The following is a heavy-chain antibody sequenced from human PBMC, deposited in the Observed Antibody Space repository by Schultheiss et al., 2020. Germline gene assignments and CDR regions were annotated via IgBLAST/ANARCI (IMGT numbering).Heavy chain of an antibody. CDR3: AKGSRVNYYYYYGMDV. CDR1: GGSISSYY. Sequence: SATLSLTCTVSGGSISSYYWSWIRQPPGKGLEWIGSIYYSGSTYYNPSLKSRVTISVDTSKNQFSLKLSSVTAADTAVYYCAKGSRVNYYYYYGMDVWGQGTTVTVSS. V-gene: IGHV4-59*12. D-gene: IGHD3-3*01. CDR2: IYYSGST. J-gene: IGHJ6*02.